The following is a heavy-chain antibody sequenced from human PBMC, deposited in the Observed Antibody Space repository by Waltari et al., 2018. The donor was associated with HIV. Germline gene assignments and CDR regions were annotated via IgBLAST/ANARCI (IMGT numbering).Heavy chain of an antibody. D-gene: IGHD3-22*01. CDR3: ARAQGMTMTVEVAFDI. V-gene: IGHV5-10-1*01. CDR1: GYRFTGYW. J-gene: IGHJ3*02. CDR2: MNPSDSYI. Sequence: EVQLVQSGAEVKKPGESLRISCKGFGYRFTGYWISWVRQMPGKGLDWMGKMNPSDSYINYSPSFQGHVTISADKSINTAYLQWSSLKASDSAMYYCARAQGMTMTVEVAFDIWGQGTMVTVSP.